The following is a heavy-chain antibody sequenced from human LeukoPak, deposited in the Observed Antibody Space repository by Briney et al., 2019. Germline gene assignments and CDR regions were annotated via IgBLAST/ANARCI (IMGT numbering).Heavy chain of an antibody. Sequence: GGSLRLSCAASGFTFSSYAMSWVRQAPGKGLEWVSSISSSSSYIYYADSVKGRFTISRDNAKNSLYLQMNSLRAEDTAVYYCARDPDYGGNRGYWGQGTLVTVSS. J-gene: IGHJ4*02. CDR2: ISSSSSYI. CDR1: GFTFSSYA. D-gene: IGHD4-23*01. V-gene: IGHV3-21*01. CDR3: ARDPDYGGNRGY.